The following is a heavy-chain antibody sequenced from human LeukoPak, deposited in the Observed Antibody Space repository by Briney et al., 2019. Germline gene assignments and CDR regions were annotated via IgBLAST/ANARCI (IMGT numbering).Heavy chain of an antibody. D-gene: IGHD3-10*01. Sequence: SETLSLTCTVSGGSISSDDYYWSWIRQPPGKGVEWIGYISYSGNTYYNPSLKSRVSISVDMSKNQFSLKLSSVTVADTAVYYCARDRKYGSESLRRLDYWGQGTLVTVSS. CDR3: ARDRKYGSESLRRLDY. J-gene: IGHJ4*02. V-gene: IGHV4-30-4*01. CDR2: ISYSGNT. CDR1: GGSISSDDYY.